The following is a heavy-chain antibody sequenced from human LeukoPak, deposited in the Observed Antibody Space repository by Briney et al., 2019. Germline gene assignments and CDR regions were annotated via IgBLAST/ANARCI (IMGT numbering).Heavy chain of an antibody. D-gene: IGHD3-3*01. Sequence: GGSLRLSCTASGFTFGDYAMSWVRQAPGKGLEWVGFIRSKAYGGTTEYAASVKGRFTISRDDSKSIAYLQMNSLKTEDTAVYYCTRSPVDFWSGYYTVYWGQGTLVTVSS. J-gene: IGHJ4*02. CDR1: GFTFGDYA. V-gene: IGHV3-49*04. CDR2: IRSKAYGGTT. CDR3: TRSPVDFWSGYYTVY.